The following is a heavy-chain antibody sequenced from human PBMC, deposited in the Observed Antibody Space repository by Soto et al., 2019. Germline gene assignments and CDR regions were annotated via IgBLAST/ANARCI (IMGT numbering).Heavy chain of an antibody. J-gene: IGHJ6*02. CDR2: MYNTGST. V-gene: IGHV4-59*01. D-gene: IGHD2-21*02. CDR1: GGSISRYY. CDR3: ARDLWGYCGTDCYPLDV. Sequence: QVQLQESGPGLVKPSETLSLTCTVSGGSISRYYWSWILQPPGKGLEWIGYMYNTGSTVYNPPFKSRVTISLDTSKNKFSLKLNSVTAADTAVYYCARDLWGYCGTDCYPLDVWGQGTTVTVSS.